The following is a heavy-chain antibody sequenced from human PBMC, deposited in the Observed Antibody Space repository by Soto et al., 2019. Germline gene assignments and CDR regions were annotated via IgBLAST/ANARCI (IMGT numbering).Heavy chain of an antibody. V-gene: IGHV4-39*01. J-gene: IGHJ4*01. Sequence: SETLSLTCTSSGGCASSTSYYGGWIRQPPGKGLEWIGSIYYSGSTYYNPSLKSRVTISVDTSKNQFSLKLSSVTAADTSVYYCAGGIAVAGTVDYLGHGTPVTVS. CDR3: AGGIAVAGTVDY. CDR2: IYYSGST. CDR1: GGCASSTSYY. D-gene: IGHD6-19*01.